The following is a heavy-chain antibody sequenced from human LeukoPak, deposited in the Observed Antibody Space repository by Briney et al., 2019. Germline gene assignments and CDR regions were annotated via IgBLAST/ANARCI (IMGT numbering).Heavy chain of an antibody. V-gene: IGHV1-2*02. D-gene: IGHD6-19*01. J-gene: IGHJ6*02. CDR3: ARDHVAGTNYYGMDV. CDR2: INPNSGGT. CDR1: GYTFTGYY. Sequence: ASVKVSCKASGYTFTGYYIHWVRQAPGQGLEWMGWINPNSGGTNYAQKFQGRVTMTRDTSISTAYMELSRLRSDDTAVYYCARDHVAGTNYYGMDVWGQGTTVTVSS.